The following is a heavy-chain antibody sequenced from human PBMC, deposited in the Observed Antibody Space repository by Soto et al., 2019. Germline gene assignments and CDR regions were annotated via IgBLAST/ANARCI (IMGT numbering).Heavy chain of an antibody. CDR2: IWYDGSNK. D-gene: IGHD6-6*01. CDR3: ARDQFEYSSSYVAFDY. J-gene: IGHJ4*02. Sequence: QVQLVESGGGVVQPGRSLRLSCAASGFTFSSYGMHWVRQAPGKGLEWVAVIWYDGSNKYYADSLKGRFTISRDNSKNTLYLQMNSLRAEDTAVYYCARDQFEYSSSYVAFDYWGQGTLVTVSS. CDR1: GFTFSSYG. V-gene: IGHV3-33*01.